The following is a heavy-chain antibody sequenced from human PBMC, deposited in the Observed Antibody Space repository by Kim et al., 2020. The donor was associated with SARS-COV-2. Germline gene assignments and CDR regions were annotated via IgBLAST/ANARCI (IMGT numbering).Heavy chain of an antibody. J-gene: IGHJ4*02. CDR2: ISSSGSTT. CDR3: ARGNSYLDY. D-gene: IGHD1-1*01. Sequence: GGSLRLSCAASGFIFSDYYMSWIRQAPGKGLQWISYISSSGSTTYYAESVKGRFTISRDSAKNSLYLQMNTLRAEDTAVYYCARGNSYLDYWGQGTLVTV. CDR1: GFIFSDYY. V-gene: IGHV3-11*01.